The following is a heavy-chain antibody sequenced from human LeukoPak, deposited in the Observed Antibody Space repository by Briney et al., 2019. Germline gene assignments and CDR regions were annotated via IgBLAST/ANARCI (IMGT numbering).Heavy chain of an antibody. D-gene: IGHD2-2*01. CDR1: GDSVSSNSAA. CDR2: TYYRSKWYN. V-gene: IGHV6-1*01. Sequence: SQTLSLTCAISGDSVSSNSAAWNWIRQSPSRGLEWLGRTYYRSKWYNDYAVSVKSRITINPDTSKNQSSLQLNSVTPEDTAVYYCARDTKGDCSSTSCPLSYYYMDVWGKGTTVTVSS. J-gene: IGHJ6*03. CDR3: ARDTKGDCSSTSCPLSYYYMDV.